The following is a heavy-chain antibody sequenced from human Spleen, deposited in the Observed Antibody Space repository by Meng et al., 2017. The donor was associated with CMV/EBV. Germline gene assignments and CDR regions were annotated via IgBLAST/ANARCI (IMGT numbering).Heavy chain of an antibody. J-gene: IGHJ6*02. CDR3: ARGYSSSGVDPYYYYYGMDV. CDR1: GYSLTELS. Sequence: ASVKVSCKVSGYSLTELSMQWVRQAPGKGLEWMGWINPNSGGTNYAQKFQGRVTMTRDTSISTAYMELSRLRSDDTAVYYCARGYSSSGVDPYYYYYGMDVWGQGTTVTVSS. V-gene: IGHV1-2*02. D-gene: IGHD6-6*01. CDR2: INPNSGGT.